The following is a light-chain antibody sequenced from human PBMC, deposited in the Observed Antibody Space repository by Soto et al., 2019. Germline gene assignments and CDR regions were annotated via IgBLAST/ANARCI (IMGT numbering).Light chain of an antibody. CDR1: QSVSSSY. CDR3: QHYSRSPPIT. V-gene: IGKV3-20*01. CDR2: GAS. J-gene: IGKJ5*01. Sequence: EIVLTQSPVTLSLSPGERVTLSCRASQSVSSSYLAWYQQTPGQAPRLLIYGASGRATGVPDRFSGSGSGTDFTLTISRLEPEDFAVYFCQHYSRSPPITFGQGTRLEI.